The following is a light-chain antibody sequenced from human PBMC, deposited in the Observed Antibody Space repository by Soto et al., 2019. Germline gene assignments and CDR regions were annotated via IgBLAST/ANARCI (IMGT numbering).Light chain of an antibody. V-gene: IGKV2-28*01. CDR2: LGS. Sequence: DIVMTQSPLSLPVTPGEPASFSCRSSQSLLHTNGYNYLDWYLQKPGQSPQLLIYLGSTRASGVPDRFSGSGSGTDVTLKISRVEAEDVGVYYCMQALQTPFTFGPGTKVDLK. CDR3: MQALQTPFT. CDR1: QSLLHTNGYNY. J-gene: IGKJ3*01.